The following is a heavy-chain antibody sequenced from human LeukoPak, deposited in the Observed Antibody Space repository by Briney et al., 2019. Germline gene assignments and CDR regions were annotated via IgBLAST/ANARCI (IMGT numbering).Heavy chain of an antibody. D-gene: IGHD2-15*01. CDR3: AREYCSGGSCSLSWFDP. CDR2: INPSGGST. V-gene: IGHV1-46*01. CDR1: GYTFTSYY. Sequence: APVKVSCKASGYTFTSYYMHWVRQAPGQGLEWMGIINPSGGSTSYAQKFQGRVTMTRDTSTSTVYMELSSLRSEDTAVYYCAREYCSGGSCSLSWFDPWGQGTLVTVSS. J-gene: IGHJ5*02.